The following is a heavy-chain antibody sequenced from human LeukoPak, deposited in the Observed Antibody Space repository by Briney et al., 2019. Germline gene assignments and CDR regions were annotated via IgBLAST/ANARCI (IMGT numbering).Heavy chain of an antibody. Sequence: ASVKVSCKASGYTFTGYSMHWVRQAPGQGLEWMGWINPNSGGTNYAQKFQGRVTITRDTSISTAYMELSRLRSDDTAVYYCARDPGWSHYMDVWGKGTTVTVSS. D-gene: IGHD3-9*01. V-gene: IGHV1-2*02. CDR2: INPNSGGT. CDR1: GYTFTGYS. CDR3: ARDPGWSHYMDV. J-gene: IGHJ6*03.